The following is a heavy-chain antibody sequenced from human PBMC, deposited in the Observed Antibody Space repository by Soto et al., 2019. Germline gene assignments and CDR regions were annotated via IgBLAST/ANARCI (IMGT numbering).Heavy chain of an antibody. CDR1: GGTXTSYA. CDR2: IIPIFSTP. CDR3: ARDNGQRDYYDSSLDAFDI. D-gene: IGHD3-22*01. Sequence: SXKVSYKASGGTXTSYAIRLVRQAPGQGLEWMGGIIPIFSTPNYAQKLQVGVTITADESTSTAYIELSSLRSEDTAVYYCARDNGQRDYYDSSLDAFDIWGQGTMGPVSS. V-gene: IGHV1-69*13. J-gene: IGHJ3*02.